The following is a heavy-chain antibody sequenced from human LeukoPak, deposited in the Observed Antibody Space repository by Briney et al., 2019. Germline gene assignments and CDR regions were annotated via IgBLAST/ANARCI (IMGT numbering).Heavy chain of an antibody. CDR3: ASPYGGNSAAVGAFDI. CDR2: ISSSSSTI. CDR1: GFTFSSYS. Sequence: PGGSLRLSCAASGFTFSSYSMNWVRQAPGKGLEWVSYISSSSSTIYYADSVKGRFTISRDNAKNSLYLQMNSLRAEDTAVYYCASPYGGNSAAVGAFDIWGQGTMVTVSS. V-gene: IGHV3-48*01. J-gene: IGHJ3*02. D-gene: IGHD4-23*01.